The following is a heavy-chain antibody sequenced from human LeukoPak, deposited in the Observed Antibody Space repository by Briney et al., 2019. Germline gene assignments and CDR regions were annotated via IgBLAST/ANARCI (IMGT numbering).Heavy chain of an antibody. CDR1: GFTFDDYG. D-gene: IGHD6-13*01. Sequence: PGGSLRLSCAASGFTFDDYGMSWVRQAPEKGLEWVSGINWNGGSTHYADSVKGRFTISRDNAKNSLYLQMNSLRAEDTAVYYCARDEVAAAGMYYWGQGTLVTVSS. J-gene: IGHJ4*02. V-gene: IGHV3-20*04. CDR3: ARDEVAAAGMYY. CDR2: INWNGGST.